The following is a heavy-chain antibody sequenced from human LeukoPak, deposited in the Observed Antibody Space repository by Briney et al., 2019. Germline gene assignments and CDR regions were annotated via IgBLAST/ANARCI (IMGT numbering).Heavy chain of an antibody. D-gene: IGHD3-10*01. J-gene: IGHJ4*02. CDR1: GGSISSSSYY. Sequence: PSETLSLTCTVSGGSISSSSYYWGWIRQPPGKGLEWIGSIYYSGSTYYNPSLKSRVTISVDTSKNQFSLKLSSVTAADTAVYYCARQEHYYGSGWVVTGNGYYFDYWGQGTLVTVSS. CDR3: ARQEHYYGSGWVVTGNGYYFDY. V-gene: IGHV4-39*01. CDR2: IYYSGST.